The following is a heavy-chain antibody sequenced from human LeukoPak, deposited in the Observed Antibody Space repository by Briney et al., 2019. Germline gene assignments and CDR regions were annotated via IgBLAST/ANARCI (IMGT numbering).Heavy chain of an antibody. Sequence: GGSLRLSCAASGFTFSDYYMSWIRQAPGKGLEWVSYISGSSTHTNYADSVKGRFTISRDNAKNSLYLQLSSLRAEDTAVYYCARVPGGLEWADFDYWGQGTLVTVSS. CDR1: GFTFSDYY. CDR3: ARVPGGLEWADFDY. J-gene: IGHJ4*02. V-gene: IGHV3-11*06. CDR2: ISGSSTHT. D-gene: IGHD3-3*01.